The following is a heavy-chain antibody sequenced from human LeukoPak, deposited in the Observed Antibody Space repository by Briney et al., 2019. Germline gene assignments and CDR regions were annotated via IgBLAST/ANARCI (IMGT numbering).Heavy chain of an antibody. J-gene: IGHJ5*02. V-gene: IGHV1-18*01. CDR2: RSAYNGNT. CDR3: ARVTATSDP. CDR1: GYTFTNYG. D-gene: IGHD1-1*01. Sequence: ASVKVSCKASGYTFTNYGITWVRQAPGQGLEWMGWRSAYNGNTKYAQTLQGRVTMTTDTSTSTAYMELRSLRSDDTAVYYCARVTATSDPWGQGTLVTVSS.